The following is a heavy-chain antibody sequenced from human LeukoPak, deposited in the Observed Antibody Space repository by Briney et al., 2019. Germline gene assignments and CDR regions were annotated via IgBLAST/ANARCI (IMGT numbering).Heavy chain of an antibody. CDR2: IYYSGST. J-gene: IGHJ4*02. CDR3: ARVLDDSSGYLYYFDY. Sequence: PSQTLSLTCTVSGGSISSGDYYWSWIRQPQGRGLGGMGTIYYSGSTYYNPSLKSRVTISVDTSKNQFSLKLSSVTAADTAVYYCARVLDDSSGYLYYFDYWGQGTLVTVSS. D-gene: IGHD3-22*01. CDR1: GGSISSGDYY. V-gene: IGHV4-30-4*01.